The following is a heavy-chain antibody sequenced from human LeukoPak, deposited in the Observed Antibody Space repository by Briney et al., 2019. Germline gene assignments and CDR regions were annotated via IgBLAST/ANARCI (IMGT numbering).Heavy chain of an antibody. CDR1: GYTFTGYY. CDR2: INPNSGGT. V-gene: IGHV1-2*02. Sequence: ASVKVSCRASGYTFTGYYMHGVRQAPGQGLEYVIGINPNSGGTNYAQKFQGRVTMTRDTSISTAYMELSRLRSDDTAVYYCARAGITMVRGVNHGMDVWGQGTTVTVSS. J-gene: IGHJ6*02. D-gene: IGHD3-10*01. CDR3: ARAGITMVRGVNHGMDV.